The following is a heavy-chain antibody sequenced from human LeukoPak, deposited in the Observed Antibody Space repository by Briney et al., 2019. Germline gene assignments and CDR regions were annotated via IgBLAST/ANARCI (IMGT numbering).Heavy chain of an antibody. Sequence: ASVKVSCKASGYTFTSYGISWVRQAPGQGLEWMGWISAYNGNTNYAQKLQGRVTMTTDTSTSTAYMELRSLRSDDTAVYYCARESPNCGDSYYYYYYYMDVWGKGPRSPSP. CDR2: ISAYNGNT. CDR3: ARESPNCGDSYYYYYYYMDV. D-gene: IGHD4-17*01. V-gene: IGHV1-18*01. J-gene: IGHJ6*03. CDR1: GYTFTSYG.